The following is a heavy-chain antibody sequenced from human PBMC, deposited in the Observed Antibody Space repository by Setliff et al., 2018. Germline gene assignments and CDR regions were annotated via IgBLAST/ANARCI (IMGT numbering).Heavy chain of an antibody. CDR1: GFTFSTYA. D-gene: IGHD3-3*01. CDR2: ISSSSSTI. CDR3: ARVYDFWSGYYVDY. V-gene: IGHV3-48*01. J-gene: IGHJ4*02. Sequence: GGSLRLSCAASGFTFSTYAVSWVRQAPGKGLEWVSSISSSSSTIYYADSVKGRFTISRDNAKNSLYLQMNSLRAEDTAVYYCARVYDFWSGYYVDYWGQGTLVTVSS.